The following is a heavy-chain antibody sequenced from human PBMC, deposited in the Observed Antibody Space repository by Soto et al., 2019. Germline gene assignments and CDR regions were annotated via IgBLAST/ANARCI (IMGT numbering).Heavy chain of an antibody. D-gene: IGHD3-10*01. CDR3: ARRRSDLRWNWYFDL. V-gene: IGHV1-69*12. CDR1: GGTFSSYA. Sequence: QVQLVQSGAEVKKPGSSVKVSCKASGGTFSSYAISWVRQAPGQGLEWMGGIIPIFGTANYAQKLQGRVTITADESTRTAYMELRSLGSEDRAVYCCARRRSDLRWNWYFDLWGRGTLVTVS. CDR2: IIPIFGTA. J-gene: IGHJ2*01.